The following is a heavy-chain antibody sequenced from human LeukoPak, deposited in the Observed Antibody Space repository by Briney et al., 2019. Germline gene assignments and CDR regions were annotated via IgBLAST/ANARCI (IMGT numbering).Heavy chain of an antibody. CDR3: AREQWREWYFDY. Sequence: GRSLRLSCAASGFTFRNHAMHWVRQAPGKGLEWVAVISYDGSNKYYADSVKGRFTISRDNSKNTLYLDMDSLRAEDTAVYYCAREQWREWYFDYWGQGTLVTVSS. CDR1: GFTFRNHA. V-gene: IGHV3-30*04. D-gene: IGHD6-19*01. J-gene: IGHJ4*02. CDR2: ISYDGSNK.